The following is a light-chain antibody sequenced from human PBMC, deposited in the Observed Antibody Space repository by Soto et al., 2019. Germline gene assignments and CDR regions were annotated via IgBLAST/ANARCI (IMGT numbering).Light chain of an antibody. CDR3: QQLKNYPLT. V-gene: IGKV1-9*01. CDR1: QGISSY. Sequence: DIQLTQSPSFLSASVGDRVTITCRASQGISSYLAWYQQRAGKAPKFLMYAAPTLQSGVPSRFSGSGSGTEFALTINSLQPEDFATYYCQQLKNYPLTFGGGTRLEIK. CDR2: AAP. J-gene: IGKJ5*01.